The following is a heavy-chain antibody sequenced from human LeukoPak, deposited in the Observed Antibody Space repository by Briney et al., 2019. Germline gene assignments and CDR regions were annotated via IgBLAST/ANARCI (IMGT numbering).Heavy chain of an antibody. V-gene: IGHV3-7*04. D-gene: IGHD3-3*01. CDR3: ARGYYDFWSGYLPHFDY. CDR1: GFTFSSYW. Sequence: GGSLRLSCAASGFTFSSYWMSWVRQAPGKGLEWVANIKQDGSEKYYVDSVKGRFTISRDNAKNSLYLQMNSLRAEDTAVYYCARGYYDFWSGYLPHFDYWGQGTLVTVSS. CDR2: IKQDGSEK. J-gene: IGHJ4*02.